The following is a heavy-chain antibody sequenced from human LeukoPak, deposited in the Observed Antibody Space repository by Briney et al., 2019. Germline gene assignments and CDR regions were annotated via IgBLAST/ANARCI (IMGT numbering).Heavy chain of an antibody. Sequence: GGSLRLSCAASGFTFSSYAMHWVRQAPGKGLEWVAVISYDGSNKYYADSVKGRFTISRDNSKSTLYLQMNSLRAEDTAVYYCARAQIAAAIFDYWGQGTLVTVSS. CDR2: ISYDGSNK. CDR1: GFTFSSYA. CDR3: ARAQIAAAIFDY. V-gene: IGHV3-30-3*01. D-gene: IGHD6-13*01. J-gene: IGHJ4*02.